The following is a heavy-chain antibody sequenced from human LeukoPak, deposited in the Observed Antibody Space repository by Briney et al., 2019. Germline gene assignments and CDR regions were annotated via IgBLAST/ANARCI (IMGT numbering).Heavy chain of an antibody. Sequence: SETLSLTCTVSGGSISSYCWSLIRQPPGKRLEWIGYIYYSGSTHYNPSLKSRVTISVDTSKHQLSLTLSSVTAAHAAVYYCAGSPGLYYYMDVWGKGTTVTVSS. CDR3: AGSPGLYYYMDV. CDR2: IYYSGST. J-gene: IGHJ6*03. CDR1: GGSISSYC. V-gene: IGHV4-59*01.